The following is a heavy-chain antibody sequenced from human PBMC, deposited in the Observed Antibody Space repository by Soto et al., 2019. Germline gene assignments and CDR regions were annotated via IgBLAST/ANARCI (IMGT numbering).Heavy chain of an antibody. D-gene: IGHD1-26*01. Sequence: SETLSLPCIVSGGSITSYPWSWIRQLPEKGLEWFPCSSDTGFTNYNPSFQSRVTISIDTSKNQLCLKIPPITAAYTAVYSRASDMHAGFTHYFDRWGQGTLVTVSS. CDR3: ASDMHAGFTHYFDR. CDR2: SSDTGFT. CDR1: GGSITSYP. V-gene: IGHV4-59*01. J-gene: IGHJ5*02.